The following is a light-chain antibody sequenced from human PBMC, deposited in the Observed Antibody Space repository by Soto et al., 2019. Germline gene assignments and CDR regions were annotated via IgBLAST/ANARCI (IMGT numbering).Light chain of an antibody. CDR1: QGISSC. J-gene: IGKJ4*02. Sequence: DIQMTQSPSSVSASVGDRVTITCRTSQGISSCLAWYQQKPGKGPKLLIYAASTLQTGVPSRFSGSGSGTDFTLTISSLQPEDVATYYCQQPNRFPLTFGGGTKVEIK. CDR2: AAS. V-gene: IGKV1-12*01. CDR3: QQPNRFPLT.